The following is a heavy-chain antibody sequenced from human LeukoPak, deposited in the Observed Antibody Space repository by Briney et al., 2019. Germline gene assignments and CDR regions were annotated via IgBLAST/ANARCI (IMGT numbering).Heavy chain of an antibody. CDR2: FSLDSDNV. D-gene: IGHD2-2*03. Sequence: WXXQAPGXXXXWVSGFSLDSDNVGYADSVRGRFTVSRDRAKNSLYLQMNYLRPEDTALYFCTKDMDPGGINVWGQGTTVIVSS. V-gene: IGHV3-9*01. CDR3: TKDMDPGGINV. J-gene: IGHJ6*02.